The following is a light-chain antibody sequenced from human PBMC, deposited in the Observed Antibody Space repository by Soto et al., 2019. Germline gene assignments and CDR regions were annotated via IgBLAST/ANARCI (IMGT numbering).Light chain of an antibody. CDR3: SSYTTSSTWV. V-gene: IGLV2-14*01. CDR2: DVS. J-gene: IGLJ3*02. CDR1: SSDVGAYNY. Sequence: QSALTQPASVSGSPGQSITISCTGTSSDVGAYNYVSWYQQHPGKAPKLMIYDVSNRPSGVSNRFSGSKSGNTASLTISGRQAEDEADYYCSSYTTSSTWVFGGGTQLTVL.